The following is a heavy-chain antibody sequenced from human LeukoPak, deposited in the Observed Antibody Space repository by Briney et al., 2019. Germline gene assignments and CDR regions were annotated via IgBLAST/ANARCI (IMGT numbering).Heavy chain of an antibody. J-gene: IGHJ3*02. Sequence: GGSLRLSCAASGFPFSSYSMTWVRQAPGRGLEWVANIKPDGTTKFYVDSVKGRFTISRDNALNSLYLQMNSLRAEDTAMYYCARKGASYPPYDAVDIWGQGTLVTVSS. V-gene: IGHV3-7*03. CDR3: ARKGASYPPYDAVDI. CDR2: IKPDGTTK. CDR1: GFPFSSYS. D-gene: IGHD2-2*02.